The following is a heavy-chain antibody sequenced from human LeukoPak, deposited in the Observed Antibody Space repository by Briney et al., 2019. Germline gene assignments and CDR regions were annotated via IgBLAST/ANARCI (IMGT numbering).Heavy chain of an antibody. D-gene: IGHD6-19*01. V-gene: IGHV4-30-4*01. Sequence: PSQTLSLTCTVSGGSISSGDYYWSWIRQPPGKGLEWIGYIYYSGSTYYNPSLKSRVTISVDTSKNQFSLKLSSVTAADTAVYYCARSGASYSSGWYSPPNYYYYGMDVWGQGTTVTVSS. CDR1: GGSISSGDYY. CDR3: ARSGASYSSGWYSPPNYYYYGMDV. CDR2: IYYSGST. J-gene: IGHJ6*02.